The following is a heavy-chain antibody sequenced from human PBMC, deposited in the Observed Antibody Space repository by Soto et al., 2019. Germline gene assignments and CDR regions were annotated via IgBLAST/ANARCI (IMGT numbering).Heavy chain of an antibody. CDR1: GFSFSEYY. J-gene: IGHJ3*01. CDR2: IHGGGHTI. Sequence: QEQLVESGGDLVKPGGSLRLSCKASGFSFSEYYMNWIRQAPGKGLEWLSYIHGGGHTIIYADSVRGRFTISRDNSKSSLFLQMDSLRVEDTAVYYCARGLRLAFPAFDVWGQGTVVTVSS. V-gene: IGHV3-11*01. CDR3: ARGLRLAFPAFDV. D-gene: IGHD1-1*01.